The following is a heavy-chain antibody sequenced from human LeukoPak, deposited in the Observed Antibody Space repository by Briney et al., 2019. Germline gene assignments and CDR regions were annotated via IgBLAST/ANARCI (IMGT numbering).Heavy chain of an antibody. CDR1: GFTFSSYA. D-gene: IGHD2-15*01. V-gene: IGHV3-23*01. Sequence: GGSLRLSCAASGFTFSSYAMSWVRQAPGKGLEWVSAISGSGGSTYYADSVKGRFTISRHNSKNTLYLQMNSLRAEDTAVYYCARAISVVVVAALDYGMDVWGQGTTVTVSS. CDR3: ARAISVVVVAALDYGMDV. CDR2: ISGSGGST. J-gene: IGHJ6*02.